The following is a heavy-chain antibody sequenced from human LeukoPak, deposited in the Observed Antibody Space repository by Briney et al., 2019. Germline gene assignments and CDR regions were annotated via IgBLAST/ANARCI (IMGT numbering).Heavy chain of an antibody. CDR1: QFTFHTYL. D-gene: IGHD1-1*01. V-gene: IGHV3-23*01. Sequence: PGGSLRLSCAGSQFTFHTYLLSWVRQAPGKGLEWVSSISGSGATTDYADSVKGRFTISRDNVNKTLYLEMSSLRAEDTALYFCAKDPRAMGPYFCDDGGQGALVTVS. CDR2: ISGSGATT. J-gene: IGHJ1*01. CDR3: AKDPRAMGPYFCDD.